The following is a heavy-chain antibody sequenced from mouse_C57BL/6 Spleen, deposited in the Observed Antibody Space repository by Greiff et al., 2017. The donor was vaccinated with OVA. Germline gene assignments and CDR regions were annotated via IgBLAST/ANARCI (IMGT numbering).Heavy chain of an antibody. Sequence: QLQQSGPELVKPGASVKISCKASGYTFTDYYMNWVKQSHGKSLEWIGDINPNNGGTSYNQKFKGKATLTVDKSSSTAYMELRSLTSEDSAVYYCARYDYDRGYYFDYWGQGTTLTVSS. D-gene: IGHD2-4*01. CDR3: ARYDYDRGYYFDY. V-gene: IGHV1-26*01. J-gene: IGHJ2*01. CDR2: INPNNGGT. CDR1: GYTFTDYY.